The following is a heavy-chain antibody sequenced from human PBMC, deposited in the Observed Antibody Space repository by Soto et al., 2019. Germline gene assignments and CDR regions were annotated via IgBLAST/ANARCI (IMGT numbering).Heavy chain of an antibody. Sequence: ASVKVSCKASGYTFTSYYMHWVRQAPGQGLEWMGIINPSGGSTSYAQKFQGRVTMTRDTSTSTVYMELSSLRSEDTAVYYCASVLSIAVAGTDPPVGYYYYGMDVWGQGTTVTVSS. D-gene: IGHD6-19*01. CDR2: INPSGGST. V-gene: IGHV1-46*01. J-gene: IGHJ6*02. CDR1: GYTFTSYY. CDR3: ASVLSIAVAGTDPPVGYYYYGMDV.